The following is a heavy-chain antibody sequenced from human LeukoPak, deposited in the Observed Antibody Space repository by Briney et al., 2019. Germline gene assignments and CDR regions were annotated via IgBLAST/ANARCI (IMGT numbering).Heavy chain of an antibody. CDR3: ASHSGSYSYFQH. CDR2: IYYSGST. J-gene: IGHJ1*01. Sequence: SETLSLTCTVSGGSISSGDYYWSWIRQPPGKGLEWIGYIYYSGSTYYNPSLKSRVTISVDTSKSQFSLKLRSVTAADTAVYYCASHSGSYSYFQHWGQGTLVTVSS. D-gene: IGHD1-26*01. CDR1: GGSISSGDYY. V-gene: IGHV4-30-4*08.